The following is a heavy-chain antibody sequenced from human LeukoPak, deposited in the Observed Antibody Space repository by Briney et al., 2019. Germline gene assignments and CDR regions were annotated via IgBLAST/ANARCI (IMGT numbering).Heavy chain of an antibody. CDR3: ARGPRSGYDQAYYYYYYYMDV. J-gene: IGHJ6*03. CDR1: GGSFSGYY. CDR2: INHSGST. V-gene: IGHV4-34*01. Sequence: SETLSLTCAVYGGSFSGYYWSWIRQPPGKGLGWIGEINHSGSTNYNPSLKSRVTISVDTSKNQFSLKLSSVTAADTAVYYCARGPRSGYDQAYYYYYYYMDVWGKGTTVTVSS. D-gene: IGHD5-12*01.